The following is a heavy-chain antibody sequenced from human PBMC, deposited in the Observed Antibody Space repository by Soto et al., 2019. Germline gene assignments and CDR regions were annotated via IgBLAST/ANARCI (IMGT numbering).Heavy chain of an antibody. J-gene: IGHJ6*02. CDR2: ISYDGSNK. CDR3: ANEGCFSGSGGSCYDLDGMDV. CDR1: GFTFSSYG. D-gene: IGHD2-15*01. Sequence: PGGSLRLSCAASGFTFSSYGMHWVRQAPGKGLEWVAVISYDGSNKYYADSVKGRFTISRDNSKNTLYLQMNSLRAEDTAVYYCANEGCFSGSGGSCYDLDGMDVWGQGTTVTVSS. V-gene: IGHV3-30*18.